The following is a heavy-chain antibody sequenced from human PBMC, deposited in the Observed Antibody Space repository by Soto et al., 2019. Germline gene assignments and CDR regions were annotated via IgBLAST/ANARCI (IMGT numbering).Heavy chain of an antibody. CDR3: ASREYTSSSNWFDP. V-gene: IGHV4-4*02. CDR2: IYHSGST. Sequence: QVQLQESGPGLVKPSGTLSLTCAVSGGSISSSKWWSWVRQPPGKGLEWIGEIYHSGSTNYNPSLKSRITISVDKAKNQFFRKLSSVTAADTSVYYCASREYTSSSNWFDPWGQGTLVSVSS. D-gene: IGHD6-6*01. J-gene: IGHJ5*02. CDR1: GGSISSSKW.